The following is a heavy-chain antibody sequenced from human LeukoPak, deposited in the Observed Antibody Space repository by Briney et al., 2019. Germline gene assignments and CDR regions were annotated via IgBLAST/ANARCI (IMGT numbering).Heavy chain of an antibody. CDR1: GFTFSAYW. Sequence: GGSLRLSCAASGFTFSAYWMHWVRQVPGKGREWVSRINNDGSSTTYADSVKGRFTISRDNAKNTLFLQMNSLRAEDTAVYYCVRDLELVYYDTSAYEYWGQGNLVTVSS. J-gene: IGHJ4*02. CDR2: INNDGSST. D-gene: IGHD3-22*01. CDR3: VRDLELVYYDTSAYEY. V-gene: IGHV3-74*01.